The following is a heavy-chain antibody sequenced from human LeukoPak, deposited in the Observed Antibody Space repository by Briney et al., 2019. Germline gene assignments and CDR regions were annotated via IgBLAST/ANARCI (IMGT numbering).Heavy chain of an antibody. V-gene: IGHV3-23*01. CDR2: ISDTGATK. CDR3: AKGPAMVRGTFDP. CDR1: GFSFSTYS. D-gene: IGHD3-10*01. J-gene: IGHJ5*02. Sequence: GGSLRLSCAASGFSFSTYSMSWVRQAPGKGLEWVSVISDTGATKFYADSVKGRFTISRDNSKNTLYLQMSSLRVEDTAVYYCAKGPAMVRGTFDPWGQGTLVTVSS.